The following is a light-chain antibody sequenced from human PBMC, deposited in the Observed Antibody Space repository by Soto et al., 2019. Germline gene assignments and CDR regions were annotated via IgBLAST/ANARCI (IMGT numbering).Light chain of an antibody. J-gene: IGKJ1*01. CDR3: QHHGT. Sequence: DIQMTQSPSTLSASVGDRVTITCQASQSVSGWLAWYQQKPGKAPKLLIYKASTLESGVPSRFSGSGSGTEFTLTISTLQPDDFATYYCQHHGTFGQGTKV. V-gene: IGKV1-5*03. CDR1: QSVSGW. CDR2: KAS.